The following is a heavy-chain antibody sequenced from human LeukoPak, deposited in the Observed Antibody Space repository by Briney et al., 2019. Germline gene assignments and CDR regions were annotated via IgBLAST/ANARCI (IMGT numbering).Heavy chain of an antibody. D-gene: IGHD3-9*01. J-gene: IGHJ3*02. V-gene: IGHV3-7*01. Sequence: GGSLRLSSAASGFSFSSYWMSWVRQAPGKGPEWVATIKLDGSEKYYADSVKGRFTISRDNAKNSLYLQMNSLRDEDTAVYYCARDRSDILTGYNDAFDIWGQGTMVTVSS. CDR2: IKLDGSEK. CDR1: GFSFSSYW. CDR3: ARDRSDILTGYNDAFDI.